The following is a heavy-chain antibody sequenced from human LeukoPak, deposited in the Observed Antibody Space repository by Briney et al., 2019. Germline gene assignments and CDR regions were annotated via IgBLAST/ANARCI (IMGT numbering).Heavy chain of an antibody. CDR3: ARDADSIAAAGTFDY. J-gene: IGHJ4*02. CDR2: IYYSGST. Sequence: SETLSLTCTVSGGSISSSSYCWGWVRQPPGKGLEWVGSIYYSGSTYYNPSLKSRVTISLDTSKNHFSLRLSSVTAADTAVYYCARDADSIAAAGTFDYWGQGTLVTVSS. V-gene: IGHV4-39*07. CDR1: GGSISSSSYC. D-gene: IGHD6-25*01.